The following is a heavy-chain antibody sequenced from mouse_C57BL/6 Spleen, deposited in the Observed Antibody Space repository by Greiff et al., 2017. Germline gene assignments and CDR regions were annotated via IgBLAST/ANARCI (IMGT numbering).Heavy chain of an antibody. Sequence: EVKLVESGGGLVQPKGSLKLSCAASGFSFNTYAMNWVRQAPGKGLEWVARIRSKSNNYATYYADSVKDRFTISRDDSESMLYLQMNNLKTEDTAMYYSVRQDYYVLMDYWGQGTSVTVSS. CDR2: IRSKSNNYAT. CDR1: GFSFNTYA. J-gene: IGHJ4*01. V-gene: IGHV10-1*01. CDR3: VRQDYYVLMDY. D-gene: IGHD1-1*01.